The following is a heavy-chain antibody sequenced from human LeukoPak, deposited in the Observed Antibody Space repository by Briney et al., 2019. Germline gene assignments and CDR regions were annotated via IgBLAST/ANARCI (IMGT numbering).Heavy chain of an antibody. CDR3: ASADGSGYRYY. CDR2: IGSDNKP. CDR1: GFTFSAYA. Sequence: GGSLRLSCEASGFTFSAYAMTWVRQAPGKGLEWVSSIGSDNKPHYSESVKGRFAISRDNSKNTLYLQMNSLRAEDTAIYYCASADGSGYRYYWGQGTLVTVSS. V-gene: IGHV3-23*05. J-gene: IGHJ4*02. D-gene: IGHD3-22*01.